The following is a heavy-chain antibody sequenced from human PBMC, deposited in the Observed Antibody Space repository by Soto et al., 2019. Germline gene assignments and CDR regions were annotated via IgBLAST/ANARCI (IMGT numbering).Heavy chain of an antibody. CDR1: GFTFSAYD. V-gene: IGHV3-13*05. CDR3: ARAYSGRLPRRADYYFAMDV. Sequence: GGSLRLSCAASGFTFSAYDMHWVRQTTGKGLEWVSAIGAADDPYYLGSVKGRFTISRENAKNSLYLQMNSLRAEDTAVYYCARAYSGRLPRRADYYFAMDVWGQGATVTVSS. J-gene: IGHJ6*02. D-gene: IGHD2-15*01. CDR2: IGAADDP.